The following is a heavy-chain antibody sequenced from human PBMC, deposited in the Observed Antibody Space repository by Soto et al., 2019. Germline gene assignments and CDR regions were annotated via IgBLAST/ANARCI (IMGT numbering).Heavy chain of an antibody. CDR1: GGTFSSHS. CDR3: ARDGGRHSGGIDY. V-gene: IGHV1-69*01. CDR2: IIPIFGTG. Sequence: QVPLVQSGAEVEKAGSSVKVSCKASGGTFSSHSINWVRQAPGQGLEGMGGIIPIFGTGNYAQKFQGRVTITADESTSTAYMELSSLRSEDTAVYYCARDGGRHSGGIDYWGQGTLVTVSS. D-gene: IGHD1-26*01. J-gene: IGHJ4*02.